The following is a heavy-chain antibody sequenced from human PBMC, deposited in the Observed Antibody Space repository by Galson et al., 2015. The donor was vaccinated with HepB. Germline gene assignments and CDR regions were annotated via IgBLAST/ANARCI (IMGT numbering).Heavy chain of an antibody. CDR3: ARWSAAGLN. D-gene: IGHD6-13*01. V-gene: IGHV4-59*12. CDR2: IYHSGST. J-gene: IGHJ4*02. Sequence: ETLSLTCSVSGASINSYYWTWIRQPPGKGLEWIGYIYHSGSTKNNPSLRSRVTTSIDTTKNQFSLKLSSVTAADTAVYYCARWSAAGLNWGQGTLVTVSS. CDR1: GASINSYY.